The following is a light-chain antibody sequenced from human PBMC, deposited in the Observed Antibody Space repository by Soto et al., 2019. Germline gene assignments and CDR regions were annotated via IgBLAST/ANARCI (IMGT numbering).Light chain of an antibody. CDR1: QSVTSNY. CDR3: QQYGRSPLMHT. J-gene: IGKJ2*01. Sequence: EIVLTQSPGTLSLSPGERATLSCRASQSVTSNYLAWYQQKPGQAHRLLIYGGSTSAAGVPDRFSGSGSGTDFTLTIARVEPADFAVYYCQQYGRSPLMHTFGQGTKLGVK. CDR2: GGS. V-gene: IGKV3-20*01.